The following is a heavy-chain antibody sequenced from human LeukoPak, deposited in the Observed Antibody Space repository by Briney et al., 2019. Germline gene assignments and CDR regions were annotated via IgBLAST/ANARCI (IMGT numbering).Heavy chain of an antibody. J-gene: IGHJ4*02. Sequence: ASAKVSCKASGYTFTGYSMYRVRQGPGQGLERMGWIYPNSGGTNYAQKFQGRVTMTRDTSISTAYMQMSRLRSDDTAVYYCTRGHYYDSSGYYDFDYWGQGTLVTVSS. CDR1: GYTFTGYS. CDR2: IYPNSGGT. CDR3: TRGHYYDSSGYYDFDY. D-gene: IGHD3-22*01. V-gene: IGHV1-2*02.